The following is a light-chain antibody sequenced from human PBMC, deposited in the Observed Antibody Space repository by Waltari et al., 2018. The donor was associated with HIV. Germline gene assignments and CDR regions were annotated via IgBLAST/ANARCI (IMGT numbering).Light chain of an antibody. J-gene: IGLJ3*02. CDR3: CSYASSRILV. Sequence: QSALTQPASVSGSPGQSITISWYQQHPGNAPKLIIYEVNKWPSGVANRFSAFKSGNTASLTISGLQAEDEADYYCCSYASSRILVFGGGTKLTVL. CDR2: EVN. V-gene: IGLV2-23*02.